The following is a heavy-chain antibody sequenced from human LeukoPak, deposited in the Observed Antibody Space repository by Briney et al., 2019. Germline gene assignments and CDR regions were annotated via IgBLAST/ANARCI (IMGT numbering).Heavy chain of an antibody. CDR2: IVVASGYT. D-gene: IGHD5-24*01. Sequence: ASVNVSCKASGFTFSSTVQWVRQARGQRLEWIGWIVVASGYTKYAQKFQGKVTITRDMSTNTAYMDLSSLDSEDTAVYYCVADHPNYGFWGQGTLVTVSS. J-gene: IGHJ4*02. V-gene: IGHV1-58*01. CDR1: GFTFSST. CDR3: VADHPNYGF.